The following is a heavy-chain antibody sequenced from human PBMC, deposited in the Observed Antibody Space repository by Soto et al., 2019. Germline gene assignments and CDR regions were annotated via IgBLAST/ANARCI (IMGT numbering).Heavy chain of an antibody. CDR1: GGSISSSSYY. V-gene: IGHV4-39*01. D-gene: IGHD6-13*01. CDR2: IYYSGST. Sequence: SETLSLTCTVSGGSISSSSYYWGWIRQPPGKGLEWIGSIYYSGSTYYNPSLKSRVTISVDTSKNQFSLKLSSVTAADTAVYYCARQVRAAGNSRRLNYYYGMDVWGQGTTVT. CDR3: ARQVRAAGNSRRLNYYYGMDV. J-gene: IGHJ6*02.